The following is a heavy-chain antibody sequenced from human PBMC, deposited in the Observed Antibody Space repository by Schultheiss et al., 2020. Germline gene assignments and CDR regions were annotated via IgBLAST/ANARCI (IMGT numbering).Heavy chain of an antibody. V-gene: IGHV3-30-3*01. Sequence: WGSLRLSCAASGFSFTTYAMHWVRQAPGKGLEWVAVISYDGTNKYYADSVRGRFTISRDVAKNTLYLQMSRLRPEDTAVYYCARSRSTRLSSLDYWGQGTLVTVSS. CDR3: ARSRSTRLSSLDY. D-gene: IGHD3-16*02. CDR1: GFSFTTYA. CDR2: ISYDGTNK. J-gene: IGHJ4*02.